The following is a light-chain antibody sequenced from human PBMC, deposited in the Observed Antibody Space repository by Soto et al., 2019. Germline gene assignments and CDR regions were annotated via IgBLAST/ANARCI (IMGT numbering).Light chain of an antibody. CDR2: GAS. V-gene: IGKV3-11*01. J-gene: IGKJ5*01. Sequence: EMVMTQSPATLSISRVDRATLSCRASQSVSTNLAWYQQKPGQAPRLLIYGASTRATGIPARFSGSGSGTDFTLTISSLEPEDFAVYYCQQRSNWPPITFGQGTRLEIK. CDR1: QSVSTN. CDR3: QQRSNWPPIT.